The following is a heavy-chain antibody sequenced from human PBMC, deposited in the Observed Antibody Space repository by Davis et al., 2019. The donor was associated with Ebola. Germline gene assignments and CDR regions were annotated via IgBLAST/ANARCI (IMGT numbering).Heavy chain of an antibody. CDR1: GGSISSSGYY. CDR3: AGLGGDY. D-gene: IGHD6-6*01. Sequence: SETLSLTCTVSGGSISSSGYYWGWIRQPPGKGLEWIGSIYYTGKTYYNPSLKSRVTISVDTSKNQFSLKLRSVTAADTAVYYCAGLGGDYWGQGTLVTVSS. CDR2: IYYTGKT. V-gene: IGHV4-39*01. J-gene: IGHJ4*02.